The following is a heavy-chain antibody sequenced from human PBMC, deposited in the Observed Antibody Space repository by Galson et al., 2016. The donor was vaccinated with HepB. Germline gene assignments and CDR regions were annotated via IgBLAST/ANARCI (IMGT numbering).Heavy chain of an antibody. V-gene: IGHV1-18*01. Sequence: SVKVSCKASGYTFTSSGISWVRQAPGQGLEWMGWISGYHGHIQYAQKFQDRVTVTADTSTSTACMELRSLNSDDTAIYYCVRDYSYMPDYWGQGTLVTVSS. CDR1: GYTFTSSG. D-gene: IGHD2-15*01. J-gene: IGHJ4*02. CDR3: VRDYSYMPDY. CDR2: ISGYHGHI.